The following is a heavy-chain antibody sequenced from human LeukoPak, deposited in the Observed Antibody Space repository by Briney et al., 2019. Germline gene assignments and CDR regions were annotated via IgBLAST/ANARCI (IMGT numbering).Heavy chain of an antibody. V-gene: IGHV3-30*18. CDR2: ISPDGNRE. CDR1: GFTFSIFG. D-gene: IGHD1/OR15-1a*01. CDR3: AKINNVDDF. J-gene: IGHJ4*02. Sequence: GGSLRLSCAASGFTFSIFGIHWVRQAPGKGLEWVAAISPDGNREYYTESVKGRFTVSRDNSNNMLYLQINSLRGDDSAVYYCAKINNVDDFWGQGTLVTVSS.